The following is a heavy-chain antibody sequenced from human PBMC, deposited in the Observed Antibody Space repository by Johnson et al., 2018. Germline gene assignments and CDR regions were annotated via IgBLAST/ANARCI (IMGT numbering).Heavy chain of an antibody. V-gene: IGHV1-8*01. CDR3: ARGGTYYDFWSGYMDV. J-gene: IGHJ6*03. D-gene: IGHD3-3*01. CDR2: MNPNSGNK. CDR1: GYTFTSYD. Sequence: QVQLVQSGAEVKKXGASVKVSCKASGYTFTSYDINWVRQATGQGLEWMGWMNPNSGNKGYAQKFQGRVTMTRNTSISPAYMELRSLRSEDTAVYYCARGGTYYDFWSGYMDVWGQGTTVTVSS.